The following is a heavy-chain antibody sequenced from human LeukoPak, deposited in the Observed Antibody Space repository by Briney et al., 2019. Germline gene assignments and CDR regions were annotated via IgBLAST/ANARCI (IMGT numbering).Heavy chain of an antibody. D-gene: IGHD4-23*01. V-gene: IGHV3-21*04. CDR1: GFTFSSYS. CDR3: AKGDYGGNSGSFFDY. CDR2: ISSSSSYI. Sequence: PGGSLRLSCAASGFTFSSYSMNWVRQAPGKGLEWVSSISSSSSYIYYADSVKGRFTISRDNAKNSLYLQMNSLGAEDAAIYYCAKGDYGGNSGSFFDYWGQGTLVTVSS. J-gene: IGHJ4*02.